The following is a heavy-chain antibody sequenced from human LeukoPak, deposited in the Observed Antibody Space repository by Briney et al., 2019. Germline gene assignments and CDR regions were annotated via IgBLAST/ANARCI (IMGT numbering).Heavy chain of an antibody. J-gene: IGHJ4*02. CDR2: ISGSGVST. Sequence: GALRLSCAASGFTFSSYGMSWVRQAPGKGLEWVSTISGSGVSTYYADSVKGRLTISRDNSKNTLYLQMNSLRAEDTAVYYCAKEYYFDYWGQGTLVTVSS. CDR1: GFTFSSYG. CDR3: AKEYYFDY. V-gene: IGHV3-23*01.